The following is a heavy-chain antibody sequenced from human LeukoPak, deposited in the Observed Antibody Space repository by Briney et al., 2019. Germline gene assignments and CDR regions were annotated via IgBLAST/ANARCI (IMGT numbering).Heavy chain of an antibody. CDR3: ARTLYSNYYFDY. Sequence: GGSLRLSCAASGFTVTNYAMYWVRQAPGKGLEWVSAVSGRDDSTYYADSVKGRFTISRDTSKNTLFLQMNSLRAEDTAVYYCARTLYSNYYFDYWGQGTLVTVSS. D-gene: IGHD4-11*01. CDR1: GFTVTNYA. CDR2: VSGRDDST. V-gene: IGHV3-23*01. J-gene: IGHJ4*02.